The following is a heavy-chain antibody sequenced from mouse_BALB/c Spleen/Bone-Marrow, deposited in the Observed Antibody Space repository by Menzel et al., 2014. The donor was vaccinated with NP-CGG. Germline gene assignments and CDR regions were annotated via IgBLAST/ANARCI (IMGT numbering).Heavy chain of an antibody. J-gene: IGHJ4*01. Sequence: VHLVESGAELVRPGTSVKVSCKASGYAFTNYLIEWVKQRPGQGLEWIGVINPGSGGTNYNEKFKGKATLTADKSSSTAYMQLSSLTSDDSAVYFCARGGDYGFMDYWGQGTSVTVSS. CDR2: INPGSGGT. V-gene: IGHV1-54*01. CDR1: GYAFTNYL. D-gene: IGHD1-2*01. CDR3: ARGGDYGFMDY.